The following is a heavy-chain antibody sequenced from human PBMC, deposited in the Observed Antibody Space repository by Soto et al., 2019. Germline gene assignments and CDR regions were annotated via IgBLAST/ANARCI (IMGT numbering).Heavy chain of an antibody. D-gene: IGHD3-3*01. J-gene: IGHJ5*02. CDR2: IYYSGST. Sequence: SETLSLTCTVSGGSISSYYWSWIRQPPGKGLEWIGYIYYSGSTNYNPSLKSRVTISVDTSKNQFSLKLSSVTAADTAVYYCARVSVRFTIFGVVIIDWFDPWGQGTLVTVSS. V-gene: IGHV4-59*01. CDR3: ARVSVRFTIFGVVIIDWFDP. CDR1: GGSISSYY.